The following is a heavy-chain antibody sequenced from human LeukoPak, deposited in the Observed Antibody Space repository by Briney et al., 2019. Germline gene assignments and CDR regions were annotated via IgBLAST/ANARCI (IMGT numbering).Heavy chain of an antibody. CDR3: ARDTEGYCSGGSCYSGYYFDY. V-gene: IGHV6-1*01. CDR1: GDIVSSNSAA. J-gene: IGHJ4*02. Sequence: SQTLSLTCAISGDIVSSNSAAWNWIRQSPSRGLQWLGRTYYRSKWYNDYAVSVKSRITINPDTSKNQFSLQLNSVTPEDTAVYYCARDTEGYCSGGSCYSGYYFDYWGQGTLVTVSS. D-gene: IGHD2-15*01. CDR2: TYYRSKWYN.